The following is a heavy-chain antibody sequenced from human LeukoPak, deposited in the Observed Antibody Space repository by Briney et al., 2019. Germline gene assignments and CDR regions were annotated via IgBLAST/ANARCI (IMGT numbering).Heavy chain of an antibody. CDR1: GYTFTGYG. CDR2: ISAYNGNT. D-gene: IGHD2-2*02. Sequence: ASVKVSCKASGYTFTGYGISWVRQAPGQGLEWMGWISAYNGNTNYAQKLQGRVTMTTDTSTSTAYMELRSLRSDDTAVYYCAREYCSSTSCYNFVDYWGQGTLVTVSS. V-gene: IGHV1-18*01. J-gene: IGHJ4*02. CDR3: AREYCSSTSCYNFVDY.